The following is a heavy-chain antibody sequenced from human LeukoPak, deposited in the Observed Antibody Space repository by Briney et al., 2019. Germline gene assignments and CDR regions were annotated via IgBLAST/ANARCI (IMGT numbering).Heavy chain of an antibody. V-gene: IGHV4-59*08. Sequence: SETLSLTCTVSGGSISSYYWSWIRQPPGKGLEWIGYIYYSGSTSYNPSLKSRVTISVDTSKNQFSLKLSSVTAADTAVYYCARQAEYSPRGYFDYWGQGTLVTVSS. CDR3: ARQAEYSPRGYFDY. CDR2: IYYSGST. D-gene: IGHD6-6*01. J-gene: IGHJ4*02. CDR1: GGSISSYY.